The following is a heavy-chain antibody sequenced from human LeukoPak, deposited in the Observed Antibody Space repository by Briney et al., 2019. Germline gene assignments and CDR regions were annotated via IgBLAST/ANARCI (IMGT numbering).Heavy chain of an antibody. CDR1: GFTFSRYW. V-gene: IGHV3-74*01. CDR3: AREVDTAMVKDY. J-gene: IGHJ4*02. CDR2: INTDGSST. Sequence: GGPLRLSCAASGFTFSRYWMHWVRQAPGKGLVWVSRINTDGSSTSYADSVKGRFTISRDNAKNTLSLQMNSLRAEDTAVYYCAREVDTAMVKDYWGQGTLVTVSS. D-gene: IGHD5-18*01.